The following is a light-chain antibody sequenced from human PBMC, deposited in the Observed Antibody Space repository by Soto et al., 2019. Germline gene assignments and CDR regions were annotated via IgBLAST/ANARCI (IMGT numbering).Light chain of an antibody. V-gene: IGLV2-8*01. Sequence: ALIQPPSASGSPGQSVTISCAGSSSDVGAYEYVSWYQQHPSKAPKLILYEVTKRPSGVPDRFSGSKSGNTASLTVSALQAEDEAAYYCSSYAGSTNFYVFGTGTKVTVL. CDR3: SSYAGSTNFYV. CDR1: SSDVGAYEY. CDR2: EVT. J-gene: IGLJ1*01.